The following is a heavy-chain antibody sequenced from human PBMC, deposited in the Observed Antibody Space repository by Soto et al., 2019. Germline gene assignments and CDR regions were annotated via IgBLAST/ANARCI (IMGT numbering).Heavy chain of an antibody. Sequence: GASVKVSCKASGYTFTSYGISWVRQAPGQGLEWMGWISAYNGNTNYAQKLQDRVTMTTDTSTSTAYMELRSLRSDDTAVYYCAREYIVVVPAAGYYYYGMDVWGQGTTVTVSS. J-gene: IGHJ6*02. D-gene: IGHD2-2*01. CDR1: GYTFTSYG. CDR3: AREYIVVVPAAGYYYYGMDV. V-gene: IGHV1-18*01. CDR2: ISAYNGNT.